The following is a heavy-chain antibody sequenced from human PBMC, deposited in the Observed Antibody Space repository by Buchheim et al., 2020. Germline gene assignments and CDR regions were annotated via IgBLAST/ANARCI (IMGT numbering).Heavy chain of an antibody. CDR1: GFTFTASW. CDR3: ADLDVY. Sequence: EVQLVASGGGLVQPGESLRLSCAASGFTFTASWMAWVRQAPGRGLEWVATINGDGSQLYYEDSVKGRFTISRDNGKESLYLQMNILRVDDTAVYYCADLDVYWGQGTL. V-gene: IGHV3-7*01. J-gene: IGHJ4*02. CDR2: INGDGSQL.